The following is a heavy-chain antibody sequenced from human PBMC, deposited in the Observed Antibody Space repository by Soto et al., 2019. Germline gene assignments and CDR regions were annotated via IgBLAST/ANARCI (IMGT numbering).Heavy chain of an antibody. V-gene: IGHV3-23*01. CDR3: AKVVGWSGYYNGFDY. CDR1: GFIFTSYA. CDR2: ISGGGTDT. J-gene: IGHJ4*02. D-gene: IGHD3-3*01. Sequence: GGSLRLSCAASGFIFTSYAMTWVRQAPGKGLEWVSGISGGGTDTYYADSVKGRFTISRDSSKNTLYLQMNSLRAEDTAVYYCAKVVGWSGYYNGFDYWGRGTLVTVSS.